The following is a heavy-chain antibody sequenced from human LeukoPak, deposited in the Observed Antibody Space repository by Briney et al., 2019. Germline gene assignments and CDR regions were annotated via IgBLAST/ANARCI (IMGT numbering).Heavy chain of an antibody. J-gene: IGHJ6*02. V-gene: IGHV4-30-4*01. D-gene: IGHD3-10*01. CDR3: ARAGGDYYGSWSYYTNYYYGMDV. CDR1: GGSISSGDYY. CDR2: IYYSGST. Sequence: PSETLSLTCTVSGGSISSGDYYWSWIRQPPGKGLEWIGYIYYSGSTYYYPSLKSRVTISVDTSKNQFSLKLSSVTAADTAVYYCARAGGDYYGSWSYYTNYYYGMDVWGQGTTVTVSS.